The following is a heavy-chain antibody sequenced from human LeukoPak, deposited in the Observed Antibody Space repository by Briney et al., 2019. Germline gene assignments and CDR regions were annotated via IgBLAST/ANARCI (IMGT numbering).Heavy chain of an antibody. J-gene: IGHJ6*03. CDR2: ISFDGKKE. CDR1: GFTLIKYA. CDR3: ARASMATINYYYFYTDA. Sequence: RPGGSLRLSCTASGFTLIKYAMHWVRQAPGKGLEWVAVISFDGKKEYYTESVKGRFIISRDNSKNTLFLQMNSLKVEDTAVYYCARASMATINYYYFYTDAWGKGTTVSVSS. V-gene: IGHV3-30*04. D-gene: IGHD5-24*01.